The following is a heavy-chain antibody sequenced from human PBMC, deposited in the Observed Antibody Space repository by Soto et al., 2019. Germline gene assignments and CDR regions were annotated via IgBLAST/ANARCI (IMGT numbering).Heavy chain of an antibody. J-gene: IGHJ3*02. D-gene: IGHD2-21*02. CDR3: ARSCCGDCYSAFDI. CDR2: IGTAGDT. V-gene: IGHV3-13*01. Sequence: GGSLRLSCAASGFTFSSYDMHWVRQATGKGLEWVSAIGTAGDTYYPGSVKGRFTISRENAKNSLYLQMNSLRAGDTAVYYCARSCCGDCYSAFDIWGQGTMVTVSS. CDR1: GFTFSSYD.